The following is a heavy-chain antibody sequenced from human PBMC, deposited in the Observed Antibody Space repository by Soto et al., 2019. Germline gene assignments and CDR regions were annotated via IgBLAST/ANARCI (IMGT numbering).Heavy chain of an antibody. CDR3: ARADEYYYDSSGPSYAFDI. D-gene: IGHD3-22*01. J-gene: IGHJ3*02. Sequence: WILQPPRKGLEWIGYIYCSGSTNYNPSLKSRVTISVDTSKNQFSLKLSSVTAADTAVYYCARADEYYYDSSGPSYAFDIWGQGTMVTVSS. V-gene: IGHV4-59*01. CDR2: IYCSGST.